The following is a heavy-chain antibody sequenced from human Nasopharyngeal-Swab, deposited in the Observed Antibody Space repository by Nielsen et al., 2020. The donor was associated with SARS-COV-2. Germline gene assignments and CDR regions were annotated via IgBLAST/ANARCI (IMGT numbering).Heavy chain of an antibody. Sequence: SVKVSCKVSGYTLTELSMHWVRQAPGQGLEWMGRIKPNSGGTNYAQKFQGRVTMTRDTTISPAYMELSRLRSDDTAVYYCARSGITMVRGVSRDCMDVWGQGTTVNVSS. CDR3: ARSGITMVRGVSRDCMDV. CDR1: GYTLTELS. V-gene: IGHV1-2*06. J-gene: IGHJ6*02. D-gene: IGHD3-10*01. CDR2: IKPNSGGT.